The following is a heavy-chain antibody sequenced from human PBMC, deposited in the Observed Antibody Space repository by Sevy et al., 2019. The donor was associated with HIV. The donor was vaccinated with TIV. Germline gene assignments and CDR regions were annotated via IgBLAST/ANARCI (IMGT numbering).Heavy chain of an antibody. V-gene: IGHV3-7*01. Sequence: GGSLRLSCAASGSTFSNYDMHWVRQAPGKGLEWVAIINLDGSMKYYVDSVKGRFTVSRDNAKKSLSLQMNSLRAEDTAVYYCARSIAATGPDYWGQGTLVTVSS. CDR2: INLDGSMK. J-gene: IGHJ4*02. D-gene: IGHD6-13*01. CDR3: ARSIAATGPDY. CDR1: GSTFSNYD.